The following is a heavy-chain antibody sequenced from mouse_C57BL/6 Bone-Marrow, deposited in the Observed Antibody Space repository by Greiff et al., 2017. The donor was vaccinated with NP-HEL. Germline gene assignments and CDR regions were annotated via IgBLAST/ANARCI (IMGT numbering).Heavy chain of an antibody. D-gene: IGHD2-4*01. Sequence: QDQLQQSGAELVRPGPSVKMSCKASGYTFTNYWIGWAKQRPGHGLEWIGDIYPGGGYTNYNEKFKGKATLTADKSSSTAYMQFSSLTSEDSAIYYCARKNDYDEGGYAMDYWGQGTSVTVSS. CDR3: ARKNDYDEGGYAMDY. CDR1: GYTFTNYW. J-gene: IGHJ4*01. CDR2: IYPGGGYT. V-gene: IGHV1-63*01.